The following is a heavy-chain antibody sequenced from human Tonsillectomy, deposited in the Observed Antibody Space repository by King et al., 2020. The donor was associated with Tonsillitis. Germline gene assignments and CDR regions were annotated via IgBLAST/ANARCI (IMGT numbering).Heavy chain of an antibody. J-gene: IGHJ4*02. CDR2: INWNGGST. Sequence: EVQLVESGGGVVRPGGSLRLSCAASGFTFADNGMSWVRQAPGKGLEWVSGINWNGGSTGYAAPVRGRFTISRDNAKNSLYLQMNSLRAEDTALYHCARRYGDNPHDYWGQGTLVTVSS. D-gene: IGHD4-17*01. CDR3: ARRYGDNPHDY. CDR1: GFTFADNG. V-gene: IGHV3-20*01.